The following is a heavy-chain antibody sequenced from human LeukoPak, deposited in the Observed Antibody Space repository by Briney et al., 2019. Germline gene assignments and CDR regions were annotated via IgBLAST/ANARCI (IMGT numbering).Heavy chain of an antibody. Sequence: GGSLRLSCAASGFTFSSYAMHWVRQAPGKGLEWVAVISYDGSNKYYADSVKGRFTISRGNSKNTLYLQMNSLRAEDTAVYYCARGWSLFSWGQGTLVTVSS. V-gene: IGHV3-30-3*01. CDR1: GFTFSSYA. CDR3: ARGWSLFS. J-gene: IGHJ5*02. D-gene: IGHD6-19*01. CDR2: ISYDGSNK.